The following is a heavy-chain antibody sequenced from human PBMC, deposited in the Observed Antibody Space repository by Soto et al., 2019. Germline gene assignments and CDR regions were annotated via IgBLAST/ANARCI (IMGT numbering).Heavy chain of an antibody. D-gene: IGHD2-15*01. J-gene: IGHJ4*02. CDR2: VSTSGRST. Sequence: EVQLVESGGGLVQPGGSLRLSCSASGFIFSESTIYWVRQVQGKGLEAISAVSTSGRSTYYADAVKDRFTIYRDNSKNTLFLQMGSLRPEDTAIYYCVEQAHGLDGVAFDYWGQGTQVTVAS. CDR3: VEQAHGLDGVAFDY. V-gene: IGHV3-64D*06. CDR1: GFIFSEST.